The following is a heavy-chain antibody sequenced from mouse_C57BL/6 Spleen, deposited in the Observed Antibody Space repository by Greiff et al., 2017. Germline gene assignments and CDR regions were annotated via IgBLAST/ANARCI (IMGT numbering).Heavy chain of an antibody. CDR2: INPNYGTT. CDR3: ARDYYGRRFAY. D-gene: IGHD1-1*01. V-gene: IGHV1-39*01. CDR1: GYSFTDYN. J-gene: IGHJ3*01. Sequence: EVQLLQSEPELVKPGASVKISCKASGYSFTDYNMTWVKQSNGKSLEWIGVINPNYGTTSYTQKFKGKATLTVDQSSSTSYMQLNSLTSQESAGYYCARDYYGRRFAYWGQGTLVTVSA.